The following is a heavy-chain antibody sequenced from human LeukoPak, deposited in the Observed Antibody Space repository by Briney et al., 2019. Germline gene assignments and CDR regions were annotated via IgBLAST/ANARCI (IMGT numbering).Heavy chain of an antibody. Sequence: PSETLSLTCSVSGGSISRDYWSWIRQPPGKGLEWIGYISNSGSTSYNPSLKSRVTISVDASKNQFSLKLTSVTAADTAVYYCARPWGTSPSDWGQGTLVTVSS. CDR2: ISNSGST. CDR1: GGSISRDY. CDR3: ARPWGTSPSD. D-gene: IGHD3-16*01. V-gene: IGHV4-59*01. J-gene: IGHJ4*02.